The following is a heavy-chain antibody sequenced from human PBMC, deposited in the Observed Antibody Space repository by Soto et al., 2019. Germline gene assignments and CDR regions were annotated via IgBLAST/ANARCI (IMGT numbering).Heavy chain of an antibody. V-gene: IGHV4-39*01. J-gene: IGHJ4*02. D-gene: IGHD3-16*02. CDR1: GGSISSSSYY. CDR2: IYYSGST. CDR3: ANHYVWGSYRSSFDY. Sequence: SETLSLTCTVSGGSISSSSYYWGWIRQPPGKGLEWIGSIYYSGSTYYNPSLKSRVTISVDTSKNQFSLKLSSVTAADTAVYYCANHYVWGSYRSSFDYWGQGTPVTVSS.